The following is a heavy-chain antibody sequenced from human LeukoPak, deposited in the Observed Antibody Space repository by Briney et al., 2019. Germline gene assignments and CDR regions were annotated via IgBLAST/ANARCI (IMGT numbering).Heavy chain of an antibody. Sequence: GGSLRLSCAASGFTFSSYAMHWVRQAPGKGLEWVAVISYDGSNKYYADSVKGRFTISRDNSKNTLYLQMNSLRTEDTAVYYCAKRMGPSIAATDLDYWGQGTLVAVSS. CDR1: GFTFSSYA. CDR3: AKRMGPSIAATDLDY. D-gene: IGHD6-13*01. V-gene: IGHV3-30-3*02. CDR2: ISYDGSNK. J-gene: IGHJ4*02.